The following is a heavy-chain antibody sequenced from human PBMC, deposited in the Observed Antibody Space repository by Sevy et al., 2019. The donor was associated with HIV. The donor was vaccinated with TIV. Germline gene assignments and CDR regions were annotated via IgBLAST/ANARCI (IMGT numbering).Heavy chain of an antibody. CDR3: AKARRNYGSGSYIFDY. CDR1: GFTFSSYG. D-gene: IGHD3-10*01. V-gene: IGHV3-30*18. CDR2: ISYDGSNK. J-gene: IGHJ4*02. Sequence: SLRLSCAASGFTFSSYGMHWVRQAPGKGLEWVGVISYDGSNKYYADSVKGRFTISRDNSKNKLYLQMNSLRAEDTAVYSYAKARRNYGSGSYIFDYWGQGTLVTVSS.